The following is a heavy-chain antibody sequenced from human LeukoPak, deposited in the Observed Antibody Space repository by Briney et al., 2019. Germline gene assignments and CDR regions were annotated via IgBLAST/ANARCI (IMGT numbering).Heavy chain of an antibody. CDR1: GFTFSYYW. CDR2: INSDGSST. J-gene: IGHJ6*03. V-gene: IGHV3-74*01. CDR3: ARDKRGSDYMDV. D-gene: IGHD3-10*01. Sequence: GGSLRLSCAASGFTFSYYWMHWVRQAPGKGLVWVSRINSDGSSTSYADSVKGRFTISRDNTKNTLCLQMNSLRAEDTALYYCARDKRGSDYMDVWGKGPTVTVSS.